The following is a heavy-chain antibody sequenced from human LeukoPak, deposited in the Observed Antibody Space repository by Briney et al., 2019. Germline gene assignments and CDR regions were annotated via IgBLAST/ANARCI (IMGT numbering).Heavy chain of an antibody. CDR1: GGSISSSSYY. Sequence: SETLSLTCTVSGGSISSSSYYWGWIRQPPGKGLEWIGSIYYSGSTYYNPSLKSRVTISVDTSKNQFSLKLSSVTAADTAVYYCARLERYNWFDPWGQGTLVTVSS. V-gene: IGHV4-39*01. CDR2: IYYSGST. D-gene: IGHD1-1*01. J-gene: IGHJ5*02. CDR3: ARLERYNWFDP.